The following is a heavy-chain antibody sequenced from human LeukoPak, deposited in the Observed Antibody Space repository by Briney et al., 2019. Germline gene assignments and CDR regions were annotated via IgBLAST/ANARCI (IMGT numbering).Heavy chain of an antibody. CDR1: GFTFSSYA. CDR2: INGRGGTT. J-gene: IGHJ4*02. CDR3: ARGAYYYED. Sequence: GGSLRLSCAASGFTFSSYAMSWVRQAPGKGLEWVSGINGRGGTTYYADSVKGRFTISRDNAKNSLYLQMNSLRAEDTAVYYCARGAYYYEDWGQGTLVTVSS. D-gene: IGHD3-22*01. V-gene: IGHV3-23*01.